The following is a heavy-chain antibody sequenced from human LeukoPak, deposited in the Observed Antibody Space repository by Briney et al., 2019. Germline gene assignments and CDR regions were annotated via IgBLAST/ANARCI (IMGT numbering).Heavy chain of an antibody. CDR2: IYHSGST. J-gene: IGHJ6*02. D-gene: IGHD1-26*01. Sequence: PSETLSLTCTVSGYSISSGYYWGWIRQPPGKGLEWIGSIYHSGSTYYNPSLKSRVTISVDTSKNQFSLKLSSVTAADTAVYYCAREVVGDSCLDVWGQGTTVTVSS. V-gene: IGHV4-38-2*02. CDR1: GYSISSGYY. CDR3: AREVVGDSCLDV.